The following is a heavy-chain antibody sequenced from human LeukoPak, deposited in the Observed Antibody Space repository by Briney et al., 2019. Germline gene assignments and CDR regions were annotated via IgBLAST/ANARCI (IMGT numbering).Heavy chain of an antibody. V-gene: IGHV3-30*02. J-gene: IGHJ6*04. D-gene: IGHD4/OR15-4a*01. Sequence: PGGSLRLSCAASGFTFSSYGMHWVRQAPGKGLEWVAFIRYDGSNKYYVGSVKGRFTISRDNSKNTLYLQMNSLRAEDTAVYYCAKGSGWEVSYCLLHRDVWGKGTTVHIFS. CDR1: GFTFSSYG. CDR3: AKGSGWEVSYCLLHRDV. CDR2: IRYDGSNK.